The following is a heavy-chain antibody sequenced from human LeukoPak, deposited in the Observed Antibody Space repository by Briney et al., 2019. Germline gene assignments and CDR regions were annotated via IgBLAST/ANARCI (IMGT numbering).Heavy chain of an antibody. V-gene: IGHV4-34*01. Sequence: SETLSFTCAVYGGSFSGYYWSWIRQPPGKGLEWIGEINHSGSTNYNPSLKSRVTISVDTSKNQFSLKLSSVTAADTAVYYCASNIRSYYYYGMDVWGQGTTVTVSS. D-gene: IGHD2-2*02. CDR3: ASNIRSYYYYGMDV. J-gene: IGHJ6*02. CDR1: GGSFSGYY. CDR2: INHSGST.